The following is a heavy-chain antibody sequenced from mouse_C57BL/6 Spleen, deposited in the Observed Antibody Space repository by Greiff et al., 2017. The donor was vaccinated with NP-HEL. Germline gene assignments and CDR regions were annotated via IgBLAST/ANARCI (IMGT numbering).Heavy chain of an antibody. CDR1: GFSLTSYG. V-gene: IGHV2-6-1*01. CDR3: ARHWDYGSSYDWYFDV. D-gene: IGHD1-1*01. Sequence: VQVVESGPGLVAPSQSLSITCTVSGFSLTSYGVHWVRQPPGKGLEWLVVIWSDGSTTYNSALKSRLSISKDNSKSQVFLKMNSLQTDDTAMYYCARHWDYGSSYDWYFDVWGTGTTVTVSS. CDR2: IWSDGST. J-gene: IGHJ1*03.